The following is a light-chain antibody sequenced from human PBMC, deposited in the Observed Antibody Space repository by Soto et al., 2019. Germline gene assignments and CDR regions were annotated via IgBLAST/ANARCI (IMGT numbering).Light chain of an antibody. CDR3: QQRSNWGLGLT. CDR2: DAS. J-gene: IGKJ4*01. V-gene: IGKV3-11*01. Sequence: EIVLTQSPATLSLSPGERATLSCRASQSVSSYLAWYQQKPGQAPRLLIYDASNRATGIPARFSGSGSGTDFTVTISSLEPEDFAVYYCQQRSNWGLGLTFGGGTKVEIK. CDR1: QSVSSY.